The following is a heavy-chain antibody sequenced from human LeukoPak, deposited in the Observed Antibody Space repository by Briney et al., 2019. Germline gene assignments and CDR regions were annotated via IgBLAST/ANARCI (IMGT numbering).Heavy chain of an antibody. D-gene: IGHD3-10*01. CDR3: ARGLITMVRGKQTLPGNY. V-gene: IGHV4-39*07. Sequence: SETLSLTCTVSGGSISSSSYYWSWIRQPPGKGLEWIGEINHSGSTNYNPSLKSRVTISVDTSKNQFSLKLSSVTAADTAVYYCARGLITMVRGKQTLPGNYWGQGTLVTVSS. CDR2: INHSGST. CDR1: GGSISSSSYY. J-gene: IGHJ4*02.